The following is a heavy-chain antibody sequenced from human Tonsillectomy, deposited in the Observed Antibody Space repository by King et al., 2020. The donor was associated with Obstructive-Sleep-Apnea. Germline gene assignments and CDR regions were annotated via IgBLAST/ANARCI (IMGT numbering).Heavy chain of an antibody. Sequence: EPRGQLVQSGGSLRLSCAASGFTFSSFVMNLFRQAPGKGLVWGSGISGRADSTYYAASLKGRFTISRDNSKNTLYLQMNSLRAEDTALYYCARSYDFWSGPHDWGQGTLVTVSS. CDR1: GFTFSSFV. D-gene: IGHD3-3*01. CDR3: ARSYDFWSGPHD. CDR2: ISGRADST. J-gene: IGHJ4*02. V-gene: IGHV3-23*01.